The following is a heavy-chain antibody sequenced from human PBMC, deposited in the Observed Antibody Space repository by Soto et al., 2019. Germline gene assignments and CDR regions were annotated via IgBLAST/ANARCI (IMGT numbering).Heavy chain of an antibody. D-gene: IGHD6-13*01. CDR2: IWYDGSNK. J-gene: IGHJ6*02. V-gene: IGHV3-33*01. CDR1: GFTFSSYG. CDR3: ASAAAGNYYYYGMDV. Sequence: GGSLRLSCAASGFTFSSYGMHWVRQAPGKGLEWVAVIWYDGSNKYYADSVKGRFTISRDNSKNTLYLQMNSLRAEDTAVYYCASAAAGNYYYYGMDVWGQGTTVTVSS.